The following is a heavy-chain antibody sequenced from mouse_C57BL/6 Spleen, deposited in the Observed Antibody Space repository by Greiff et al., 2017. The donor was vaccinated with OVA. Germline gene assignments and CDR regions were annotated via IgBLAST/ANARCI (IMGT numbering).Heavy chain of an antibody. J-gene: IGHJ3*01. V-gene: IGHV14-4*01. CDR1: GFNIKDDY. D-gene: IGHD1-1*01. CDR3: TSITTVVGTGAN. Sequence: EVQLQQSGAELVRPGASVKLSCTASGFNIKDDYMHWVKQRPEQGLEWIGWIDPENGDTEYASKFQGKATITADTSSNTAYLQLSSLTSEDTAVDYWTSITTVVGTGANRGEGTLVTVSA. CDR2: IDPENGDT.